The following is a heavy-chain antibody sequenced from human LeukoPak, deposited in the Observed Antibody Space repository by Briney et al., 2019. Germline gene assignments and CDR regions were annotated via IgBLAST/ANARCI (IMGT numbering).Heavy chain of an antibody. CDR1: GGTFSSYA. J-gene: IGHJ6*02. Sequence: ASVKVSCKASGGTFSSYAISWVRQAPGQGLEWMGRIIPILGIANYAQKFQGRVTITADKSTSTAYMELSSLRSEDTAVYYCARDAVVPAAMLGSYYYYGMDVWGQGTTVTVSS. CDR2: IIPILGIA. V-gene: IGHV1-69*04. CDR3: ARDAVVPAAMLGSYYYYGMDV. D-gene: IGHD2-2*01.